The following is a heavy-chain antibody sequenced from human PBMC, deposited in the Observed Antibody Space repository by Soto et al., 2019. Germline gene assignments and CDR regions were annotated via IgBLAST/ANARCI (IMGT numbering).Heavy chain of an antibody. CDR1: GFTVSTNN. D-gene: IGHD1-26*01. CDR2: TYSGGST. V-gene: IGHV3-53*02. J-gene: IGHJ6*02. Sequence: EVHLVESGGGLMQPGGSLRLSCAASGFTVSTNNMIWVRQAPVKGLEWVSVTYSGGSTQYADSVKGRFTVSRDNSKNTLYLQMSSLRDEDTAVYYCARKLSGAVQGWAYGMDVWGRGTTVTVSS. CDR3: ARKLSGAVQGWAYGMDV.